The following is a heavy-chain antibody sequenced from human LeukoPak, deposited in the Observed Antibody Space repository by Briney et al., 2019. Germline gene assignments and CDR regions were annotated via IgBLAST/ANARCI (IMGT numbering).Heavy chain of an antibody. J-gene: IGHJ4*02. CDR1: GFTVSSNS. CDR2: IYSGGKT. V-gene: IGHV3-53*01. Sequence: GGSLRLYCTVSGFTVSSNSWSWVRQAPGKGLEWVSFIYSGGKTHSSDSVKGRFTISRDNSKNTLYLQMSSLRAEDTAIYYCARRAGEYSHPYDYWGQGTLVTVSS. CDR3: ARRAGEYSHPYDY. D-gene: IGHD2-15*01.